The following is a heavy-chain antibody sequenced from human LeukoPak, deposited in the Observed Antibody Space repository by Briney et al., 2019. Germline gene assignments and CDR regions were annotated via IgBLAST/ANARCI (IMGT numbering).Heavy chain of an antibody. D-gene: IGHD3-9*01. Sequence: TGGSLRLSCAASGFTVSSNYMSWVRQAPGKGLEWVSVIYSGGSTYYADSVKGRFTISRDNSKNTLYLQMNSLRAEDTAVYYCASDILSGYNETDYWGQGTLVTVSS. J-gene: IGHJ4*02. CDR1: GFTVSSNY. V-gene: IGHV3-53*01. CDR2: IYSGGST. CDR3: ASDILSGYNETDY.